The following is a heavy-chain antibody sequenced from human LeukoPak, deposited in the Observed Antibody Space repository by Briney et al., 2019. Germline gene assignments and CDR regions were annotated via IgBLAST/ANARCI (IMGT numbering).Heavy chain of an antibody. CDR2: IRSDGSDT. Sequence: GGSLRLSCAASGFTFSDTWMHWVRQAPGEGLVWVSRIRSDGSDTRYAESVKGRFTISRDNAKNSLYLQMNSLRAEDTAVYYCARETMVRGSPFDYWGQGTLVTVSS. V-gene: IGHV3-74*01. D-gene: IGHD3-10*01. CDR3: ARETMVRGSPFDY. CDR1: GFTFSDTW. J-gene: IGHJ4*02.